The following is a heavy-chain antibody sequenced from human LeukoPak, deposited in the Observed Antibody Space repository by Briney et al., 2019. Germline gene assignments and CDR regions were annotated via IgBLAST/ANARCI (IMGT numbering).Heavy chain of an antibody. CDR1: GYSISSGYY. J-gene: IGHJ4*02. CDR3: ARDIRGDYYFDY. Sequence: SETLSLTCTVSGYSISSGYYWGWIRQPPGKGLEWIGSIYHSGSTYYNPSLKSRVTISVDTSKNQFSLKLSSVTAADTAVYYCARDIRGDYYFDYWGQGTLVTVSS. V-gene: IGHV4-38-2*02. CDR2: IYHSGST. D-gene: IGHD4-17*01.